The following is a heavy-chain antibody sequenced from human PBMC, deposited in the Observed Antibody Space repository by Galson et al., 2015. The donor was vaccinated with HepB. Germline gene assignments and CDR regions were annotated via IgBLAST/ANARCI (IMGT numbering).Heavy chain of an antibody. Sequence: PALVKPTQTLTLTCTFSGFSLSTSGVGVGWIRQPPGKALEWLALIYWDDDKRYSPSLKSRLTITKDTSKNQVVLTMTNMDPVDTATYYCAYYDFWSGYYSGVPYYYYYIDVWGKWTTVTVSS. V-gene: IGHV2-5*02. CDR2: IYWDDDK. CDR1: GFSLSTSGVG. D-gene: IGHD3-3*01. CDR3: AYYDFWSGYYSGVPYYYYYIDV. J-gene: IGHJ6*03.